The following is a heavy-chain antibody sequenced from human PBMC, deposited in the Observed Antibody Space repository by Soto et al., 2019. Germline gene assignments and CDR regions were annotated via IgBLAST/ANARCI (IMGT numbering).Heavy chain of an antibody. CDR3: VRDRGGGMDV. D-gene: IGHD3-10*01. J-gene: IGHJ6*01. CDR1: GFTFSAAW. V-gene: IGHV3-15*01. Sequence: EVQLVESGGGMVMPGGSLRLSCAASGFTFSAAWMTWIRQAPGKGLQCVGRIKRKIDGETTDYAAPVKGRFTIAKDYSKNALNLQMNSLKVEDTAMYYCVRDRGGGMDVWGQGTTVTVSS. CDR2: IKRKIDGETT.